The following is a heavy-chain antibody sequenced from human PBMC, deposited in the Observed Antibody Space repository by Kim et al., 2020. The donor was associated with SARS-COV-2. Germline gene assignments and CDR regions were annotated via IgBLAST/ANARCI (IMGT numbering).Heavy chain of an antibody. CDR2: IYYSGST. CDR1: GGSISSGGYY. CDR3: ARGFLQLSFDY. D-gene: IGHD6-13*01. V-gene: IGHV4-31*03. J-gene: IGHJ4*02. Sequence: SETLSLTCTVSGGSISSGGYYWSWIRQHPGKGLEWIGYIYYSGSTYYNPSLKSRVTISVDTSKNQFSLKLSSVTAADTAVYYCARGFLQLSFDYWGQGTLVTVSS.